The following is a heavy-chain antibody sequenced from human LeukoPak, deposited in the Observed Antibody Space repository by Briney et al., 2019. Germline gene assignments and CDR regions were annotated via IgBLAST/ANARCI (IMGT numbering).Heavy chain of an antibody. Sequence: GGSLRLSCAASGFTFDDYAMHWVRQAPGKGLEWVSGISWNSGSTGYADSVKGRFTISRDNAKNSLYLQMNSLRAEDTALYYCAKDGDYGDYVDYWGQGTLVTVSS. J-gene: IGHJ4*02. CDR2: ISWNSGST. V-gene: IGHV3-9*01. D-gene: IGHD4-17*01. CDR1: GFTFDDYA. CDR3: AKDGDYGDYVDY.